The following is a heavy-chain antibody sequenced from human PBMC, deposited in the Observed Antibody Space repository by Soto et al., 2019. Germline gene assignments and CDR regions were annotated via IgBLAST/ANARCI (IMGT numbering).Heavy chain of an antibody. V-gene: IGHV1-18*01. J-gene: IGHJ6*03. CDR3: ARGVSSEDQLLHEPYHYYYMDV. Sequence: QVQLVQSGAEVKKPGASVQVSCKASGYTFTSYGISWVRQAPGQGLEWMGWISAYNGNTNYAQKLQGRVTMTTDTSTSTAYMELRSLRSDDTAVYYCARGVSSEDQLLHEPYHYYYMDVWGKETTVTVSS. CDR1: GYTFTSYG. D-gene: IGHD2-2*01. CDR2: ISAYNGNT.